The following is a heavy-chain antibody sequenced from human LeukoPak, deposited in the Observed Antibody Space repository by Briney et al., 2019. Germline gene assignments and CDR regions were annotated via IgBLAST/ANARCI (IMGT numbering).Heavy chain of an antibody. CDR3: ARGAAFWSGYFDY. V-gene: IGHV4-34*01. D-gene: IGHD3-3*01. CDR1: GGSFSGYY. Sequence: ASETLSLTCAVYGGSFSGYYWSWIRQPPGKGLEWIGEINHSGSTNYNPSLKSRVTISVDTSKNQFSPKLSSVTAADTAVYHCARGAAFWSGYFDYWGQGTLVTVSS. J-gene: IGHJ4*02. CDR2: INHSGST.